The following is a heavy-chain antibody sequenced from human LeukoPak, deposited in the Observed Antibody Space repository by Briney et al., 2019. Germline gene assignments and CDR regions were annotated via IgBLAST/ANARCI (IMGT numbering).Heavy chain of an antibody. CDR3: ARRAAAGSSYYYYMDV. V-gene: IGHV1-18*01. Sequence: ASVKVSCKASGYTFTSYGISWVRQAPGQGLEWMGWISAYNGNINYAQKLQGRVTMTTDTSTSTAYMELRSLRSDDTAVYYCARRAAAGSSYYYYMDVWGKGTTVTVSS. CDR2: ISAYNGNI. CDR1: GYTFTSYG. J-gene: IGHJ6*03. D-gene: IGHD6-13*01.